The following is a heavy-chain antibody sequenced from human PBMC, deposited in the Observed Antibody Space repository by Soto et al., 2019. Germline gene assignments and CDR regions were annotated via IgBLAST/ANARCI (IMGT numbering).Heavy chain of an antibody. J-gene: IGHJ4*02. D-gene: IGHD3-3*01. CDR3: ARDRSTTYGVVTPIDY. V-gene: IGHV3-48*02. Sequence: XGSLRLSFSVAGFTFSPYRMNWVRQAPGKGLEWISYISSGGDTIYYADSVRGRFTVSRDNTKNSLYLQMDSLRDEDAAVYYCARDRSTTYGVVTPIDYWGQGTLVTVSS. CDR2: ISSGGDTI. CDR1: GFTFSPYR.